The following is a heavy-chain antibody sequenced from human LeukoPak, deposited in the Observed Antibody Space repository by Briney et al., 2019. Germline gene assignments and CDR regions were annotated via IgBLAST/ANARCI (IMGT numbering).Heavy chain of an antibody. CDR2: IKQDGSEK. D-gene: IGHD5-18*01. V-gene: IGHV3-7*01. CDR3: ARDTGGGYSCYDC. Sequence: GGSLRLSCAASGFTFSSYWMTWIRQAPGKGLEGVANIKQDGSEKYYVDSVKGRFTISRDNAKNSLYLQMNSLRAEDMAVYYCARDTGGGYSCYDCWGQGTLVTVSS. CDR1: GFTFSSYW. J-gene: IGHJ4*02.